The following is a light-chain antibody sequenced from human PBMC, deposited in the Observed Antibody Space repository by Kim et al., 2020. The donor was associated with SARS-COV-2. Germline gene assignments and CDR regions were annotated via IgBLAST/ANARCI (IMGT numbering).Light chain of an antibody. CDR2: RNN. J-gene: IGLJ3*02. CDR1: NDNVGNEG. V-gene: IGLV10-54*01. Sequence: QAWLTQPPSVSKGLRQTATLTCTGNNDNVGNEGAAWLQQHQGHPPKLLSYRNNNRPSGISERLSASRSGNTASLTITGLQPEDEADYYCSAWDRSLNGCVFGGGTQLTVL. CDR3: SAWDRSLNGCV.